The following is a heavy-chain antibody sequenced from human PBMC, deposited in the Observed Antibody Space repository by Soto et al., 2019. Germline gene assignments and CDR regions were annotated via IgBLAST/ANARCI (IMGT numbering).Heavy chain of an antibody. CDR3: ARGRRQQLVRNNSPRLAWFDP. CDR2: INHSGST. J-gene: IGHJ5*02. CDR1: GGSFSGYY. V-gene: IGHV4-34*01. Sequence: QVQLQQWGAGLLKPSETLSLTCAVYGGSFSGYYWSWIRQPPGKGLEWIGEINHSGSTNYNPSLKRRVTISVDTSKNQFSLKLSSVTAADTAVYYCARGRRQQLVRNNSPRLAWFDPWGQGTLVTVSS. D-gene: IGHD6-13*01.